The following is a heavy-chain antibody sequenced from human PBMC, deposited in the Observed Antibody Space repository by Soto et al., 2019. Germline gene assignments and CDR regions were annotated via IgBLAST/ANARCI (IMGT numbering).Heavy chain of an antibody. Sequence: GGSLRLSCAASGFTVSSNYMSWVRQAPGKGLEWVSVIYSGGSTYYADSVKGRFTISRDNSKNTLYLQMNSLRAEDTAVYYCARAYGGNPALFDPWGQGTLVTVSS. V-gene: IGHV3-66*01. D-gene: IGHD4-17*01. CDR3: ARAYGGNPALFDP. J-gene: IGHJ5*02. CDR2: IYSGGST. CDR1: GFTVSSNY.